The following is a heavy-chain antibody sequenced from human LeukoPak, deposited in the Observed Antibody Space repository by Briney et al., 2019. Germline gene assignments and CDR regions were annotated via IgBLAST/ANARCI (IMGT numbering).Heavy chain of an antibody. CDR3: ARDKRAYCGGDCYPGGMDV. CDR1: GGTFSSYA. D-gene: IGHD2-21*02. J-gene: IGHJ6*02. Sequence: PLASVKVSCKASGGTFSSYAISWVRQAPGQGLEWMGRIIPIFGIANYAQKFQGRVTITADKSTSTAYMELSSLRSEDTAVYYCARDKRAYCGGDCYPGGMDVWGQGTTVTVSS. CDR2: IIPIFGIA. V-gene: IGHV1-69*04.